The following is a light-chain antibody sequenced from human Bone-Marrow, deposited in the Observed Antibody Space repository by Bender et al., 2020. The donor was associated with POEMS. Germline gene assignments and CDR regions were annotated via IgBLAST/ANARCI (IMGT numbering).Light chain of an antibody. CDR3: SSYVGNIDIF. Sequence: QSALTQPPSASGSLGQSVTISCTGTSSDVGGHNYVSWYQQHPGKAPKLIIYDVTKRPSGVPDRFSGSKSDNTASLTVSGLQADDEADCYCSSYVGNIDIFFGGGTKLTVL. CDR1: SSDVGGHNY. J-gene: IGLJ2*01. V-gene: IGLV2-8*01. CDR2: DVT.